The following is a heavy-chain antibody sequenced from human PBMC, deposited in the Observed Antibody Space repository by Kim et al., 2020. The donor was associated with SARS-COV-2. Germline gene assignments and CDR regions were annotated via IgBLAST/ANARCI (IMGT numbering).Heavy chain of an antibody. V-gene: IGHV5-10-1*01. CDR1: GYSFTSYW. CDR3: ARSVRGAFDI. J-gene: IGHJ3*02. Sequence: GESLKISCKGSGYSFTSYWISWVRQMPGKGLEWMGRIDPSDSYTNYSPSFQGHVTIPADKSISTAYLQWSSLKASDTAMYYCARSVRGAFDIWGQGTMVTVSS. CDR2: IDPSDSYT. D-gene: IGHD3-10*01.